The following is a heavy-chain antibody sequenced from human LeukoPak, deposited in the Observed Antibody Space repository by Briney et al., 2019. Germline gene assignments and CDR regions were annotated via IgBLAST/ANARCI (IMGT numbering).Heavy chain of an antibody. CDR1: GFTFSSYA. V-gene: IGHV3-23*01. CDR3: AKNHEYCSSTSCYFDY. Sequence: GGSLRLSCAASGFTFSSYAMSWVRQAPGKGLEWVSAISGSGGSTYYADSVKGRFTISRDNSKNTLYLQMNSLRAEDTAVYYCAKNHEYCSSTSCYFDYWGQGTLVTVSS. D-gene: IGHD2-2*01. J-gene: IGHJ4*02. CDR2: ISGSGGST.